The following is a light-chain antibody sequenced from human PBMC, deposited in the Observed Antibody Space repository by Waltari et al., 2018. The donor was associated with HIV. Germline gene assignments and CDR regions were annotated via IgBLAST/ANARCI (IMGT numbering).Light chain of an antibody. CDR2: EVS. CDR1: SSDVGGYNL. Sequence: QSALTQPASVSGSPGQSITISCTGTSSDVGGYNLVSWYQQHPGKAPKLMIYEVSKRPSGVSNRFSGYKSGNTASLTISGLQADDEADYYCCAYAGSTTYVIFGGGTKLTVL. CDR3: CAYAGSTTYVI. J-gene: IGLJ2*01. V-gene: IGLV2-23*02.